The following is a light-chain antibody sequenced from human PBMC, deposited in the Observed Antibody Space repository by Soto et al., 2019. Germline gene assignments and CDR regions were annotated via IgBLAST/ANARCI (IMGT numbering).Light chain of an antibody. V-gene: IGKV1-39*01. CDR1: QSISGY. CDR2: DAS. CDR3: QHSYSNFPIT. Sequence: DMQVTQSPSSLSASVGDRVTISCRAIQSISGYLNWYQQKPGKAPNLLIFDASSLQSGVPSRLSGRGSGAEYTLTISSLQPEDFATYFCQHSYSNFPITFGQGTRLEIK. J-gene: IGKJ5*01.